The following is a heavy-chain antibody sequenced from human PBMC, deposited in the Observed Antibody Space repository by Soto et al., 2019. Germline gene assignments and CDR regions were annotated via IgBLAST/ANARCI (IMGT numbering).Heavy chain of an antibody. CDR2: ISAYNGNT. CDR1: GYTFTSYG. Sequence: GASVKVSCKASGYTFTSYGISWVRQAPGQGLEWMGWISAYNGNTNYAQKLQGRVTMTTDTSTSTAYMELRSLRSDDTAVYYCARDCSGGSCYRGWFDPWGQGTLVTVSS. CDR3: ARDCSGGSCYRGWFDP. D-gene: IGHD2-15*01. J-gene: IGHJ5*02. V-gene: IGHV1-18*01.